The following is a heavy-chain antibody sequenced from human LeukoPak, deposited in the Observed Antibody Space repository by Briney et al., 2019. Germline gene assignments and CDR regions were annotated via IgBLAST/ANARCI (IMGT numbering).Heavy chain of an antibody. CDR2: IYSSGST. D-gene: IGHD2/OR15-2a*01. CDR1: GGSISSHY. V-gene: IGHV4-59*11. Sequence: KPSETLSLTCTVSGGSISSHYWSWIRQPPGKGLEWIGNIYSSGSTKYNPSLKSRVTISVDTSKNQFSLKLNSVTAADTAVYYCARHNRLYRAFDIWGQGTMVTVSS. J-gene: IGHJ3*02. CDR3: ARHNRLYRAFDI.